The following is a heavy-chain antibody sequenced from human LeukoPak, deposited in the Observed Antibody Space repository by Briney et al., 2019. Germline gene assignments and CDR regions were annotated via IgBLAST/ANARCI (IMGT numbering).Heavy chain of an antibody. CDR1: GFTVSSYG. CDR2: ITSDGSNT. V-gene: IGHV3-30*18. D-gene: IGHD6-13*01. Sequence: GGSLRLSCAASGFTVSSYGMHWVRQAPGKGLEWVSVITSDGSNTHYADSVKGRFTISRDNSENTLYLQMNSLRDEDTAVYYCSKARVASAGTGAFDVWGQGTKVTVSS. CDR3: SKARVASAGTGAFDV. J-gene: IGHJ3*01.